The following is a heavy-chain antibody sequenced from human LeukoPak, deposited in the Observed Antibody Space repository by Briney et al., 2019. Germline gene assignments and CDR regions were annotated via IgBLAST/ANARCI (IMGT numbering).Heavy chain of an antibody. CDR3: VKDQGTAYEILTGYYYFDY. J-gene: IGHJ4*02. CDR1: GFTFSSYA. Sequence: PGGSLRLSCAASGFTFSSYAMSWVRQAPGKGLEWVSAISGSGGSTYYADSVKGRFTISRDNSKNTLYLQMNSLRAEDTAVYYFVKDQGTAYEILTGYYYFDYWGQGTLVTVSS. CDR2: ISGSGGST. V-gene: IGHV3-23*01. D-gene: IGHD3-9*01.